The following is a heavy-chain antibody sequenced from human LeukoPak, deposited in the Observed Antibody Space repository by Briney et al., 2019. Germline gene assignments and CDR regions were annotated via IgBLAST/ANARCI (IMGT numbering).Heavy chain of an antibody. CDR2: IHYSGSS. J-gene: IGHJ4*02. D-gene: IGHD3-10*01. V-gene: IGHV4-39*07. Sequence: SETLSLTCTVSGDSISNRNYYWDWIRQPPGKGLEWIGSIHYSGSSNYNPSLKSRVTISVDTSKNQFSLKLSSVTAADTAVYYCARTYGSGSYQFDYWGQGTLVTVSS. CDR1: GDSISNRNYY. CDR3: ARTYGSGSYQFDY.